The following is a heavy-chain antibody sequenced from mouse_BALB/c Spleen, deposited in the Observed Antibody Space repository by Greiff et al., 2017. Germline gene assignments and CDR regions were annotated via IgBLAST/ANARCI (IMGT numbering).Heavy chain of an antibody. CDR2: IWAGGST. J-gene: IGHJ1*01. D-gene: IGHD4-1*01. V-gene: IGHV2-9*02. CDR3: AREDWDRGWYFDV. Sequence: VQLVESGPGLVAPSQSLSITCTVSGFSLTSYGVHWVRQPPGKGLEWLGVIWAGGSTNYNSALMSRLSISKDNSKSQVFLKMNSLQTDDTAMYYCAREDWDRGWYFDVWGAGTTVTVSS. CDR1: GFSLTSYG.